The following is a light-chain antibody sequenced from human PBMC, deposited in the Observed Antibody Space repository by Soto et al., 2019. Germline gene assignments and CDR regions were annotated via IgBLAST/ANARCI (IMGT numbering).Light chain of an antibody. V-gene: IGKV3-11*01. CDR3: RQRSNWPLT. Sequence: EIVLTQSPATLSLSPGERATLSCRASPSVANFVAWYQQKPGQAPRLLIYDASNRATGIPARFSGSGSGTDFTLTISSLEPEDFAVYYCRQRSNWPLTFGPGTKVDIK. J-gene: IGKJ3*01. CDR2: DAS. CDR1: PSVANF.